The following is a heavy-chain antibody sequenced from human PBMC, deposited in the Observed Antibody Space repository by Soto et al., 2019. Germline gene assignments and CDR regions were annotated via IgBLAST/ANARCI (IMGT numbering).Heavy chain of an antibody. V-gene: IGHV1-69*13. CDR1: GGPFSIYG. Sequence: ASVEVSCKASGGPFSIYGFSCVRQAPGQGPEWIGGIIPILTTPNYAQKFQGRVTIVADESTTTVYMELSSLKFEDTAVYYCATSVGIAPTGEDGMDVWGQGTSVTVSS. CDR2: IIPILTTP. D-gene: IGHD2-8*02. CDR3: ATSVGIAPTGEDGMDV. J-gene: IGHJ6*02.